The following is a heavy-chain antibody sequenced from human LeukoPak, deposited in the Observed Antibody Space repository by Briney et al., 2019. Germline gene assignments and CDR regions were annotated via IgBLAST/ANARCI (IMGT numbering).Heavy chain of an antibody. D-gene: IGHD6-13*01. CDR2: ISWNSGSI. CDR3: AKDRQQLVLFPLDY. Sequence: GRSLRLSCAASGFTFDDYAMHWVRQAPGKGLEWVSGISWNSGSIGYADSVKGRFTISRDNAKNSLYLQMNSLRAEDTASYYCAKDRQQLVLFPLDYWGQGTLVTVSS. V-gene: IGHV3-9*01. J-gene: IGHJ4*02. CDR1: GFTFDDYA.